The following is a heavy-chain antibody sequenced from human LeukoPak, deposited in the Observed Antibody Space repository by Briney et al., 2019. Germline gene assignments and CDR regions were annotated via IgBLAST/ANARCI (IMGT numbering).Heavy chain of an antibody. J-gene: IGHJ5*02. Sequence: SETLSLTCTVSGVSISSGNYYWSWLRQPPGKGLEWIGFIYYSGSTYYNPSLKSRVTISVDTSKNQFSLKLSSVTAADTAVYYCARSQNNWFDPWGQGTLVTVSS. CDR3: ARSQNNWFDP. CDR2: IYYSGST. V-gene: IGHV4-31*03. CDR1: GVSISSGNYY.